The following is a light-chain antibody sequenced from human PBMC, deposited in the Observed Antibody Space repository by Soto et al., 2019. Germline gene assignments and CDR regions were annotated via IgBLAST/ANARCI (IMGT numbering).Light chain of an antibody. CDR2: KVS. Sequence: DVVMTQSPLSLPVTLGQPTSISCRSSQSLVYSDGNTYLNWFHQRPGQSPRRLIYKVSNRDSGVPDRFTGSGSGTDFTLNISRVEAEDVGVFYCMQGTHWPATFGGGTKVEIK. V-gene: IGKV2-30*01. CDR3: MQGTHWPAT. J-gene: IGKJ4*01. CDR1: QSLVYSDGNTY.